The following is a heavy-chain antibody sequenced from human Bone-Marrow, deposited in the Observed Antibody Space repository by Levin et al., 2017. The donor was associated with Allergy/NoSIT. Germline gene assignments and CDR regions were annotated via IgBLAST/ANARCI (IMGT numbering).Heavy chain of an antibody. V-gene: IGHV3-15*01. Sequence: GESLKISCAASGFTFSGAWMIWVRQAPGKGLEWVGRIKSKIDGGTTDYAAPVKGRFTISRDDSKNTLYLEMNTLQTEDTAVYYCTTSGGYYYGDWGQGTLVTVSS. CDR1: GFTFSGAW. CDR3: TTSGGYYYGD. CDR2: IKSKIDGGTT. J-gene: IGHJ4*02. D-gene: IGHD3-16*01.